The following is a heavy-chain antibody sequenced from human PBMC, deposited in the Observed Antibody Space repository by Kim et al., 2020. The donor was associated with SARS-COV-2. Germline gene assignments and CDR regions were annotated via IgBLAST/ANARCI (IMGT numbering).Heavy chain of an antibody. V-gene: IGHV3-7*03. CDR3: ASLDSAQVPGVS. Sequence: YYADSVKGRFTRARDNAKNSLYLEMNRLRAEDTAIYYCASLDSAQVPGVSWGQGTLVTVSS. D-gene: IGHD3-10*01. J-gene: IGHJ4*02.